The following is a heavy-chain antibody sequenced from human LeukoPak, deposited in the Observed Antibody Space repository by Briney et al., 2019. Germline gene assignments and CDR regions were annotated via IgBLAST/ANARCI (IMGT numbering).Heavy chain of an antibody. CDR2: INFNGGRT. CDR3: AKGGRGSWAGNTGD. Sequence: PGGSLRLSCAASGFYFSSHGMNWVRQAPGKGLEWVSTINFNGGRTYYADSVKGRFSVSRDNSKNTLYLQMNSLRVEDTAVYYCAKGGRGSWAGNTGDWGQGTLVSVSS. D-gene: IGHD3-10*01. J-gene: IGHJ4*02. V-gene: IGHV3-23*01. CDR1: GFYFSSHG.